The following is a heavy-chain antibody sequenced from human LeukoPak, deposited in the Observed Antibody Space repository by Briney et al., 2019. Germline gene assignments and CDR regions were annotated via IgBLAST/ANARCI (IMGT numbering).Heavy chain of an antibody. CDR2: ISAYNGNT. CDR3: ARDGRRSLDY. CDR1: GFTFTGYY. V-gene: IGHV1-18*04. J-gene: IGHJ4*02. Sequence: GASVKVSCKASGFTFTGYYMHWVRQAPGQGLEWMGRISAYNGNTNYAQKLQGRVTMTTDTSTSTAYMELRSLRSDDTAVYYCARDGRRSLDYWGQGTLVTVSS.